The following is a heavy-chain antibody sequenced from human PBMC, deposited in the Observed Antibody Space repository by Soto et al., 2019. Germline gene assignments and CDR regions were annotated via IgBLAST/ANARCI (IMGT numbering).Heavy chain of an antibody. CDR3: VKDLGEYNWNDDYYYYYGMDV. V-gene: IGHV3-23*01. D-gene: IGHD1-1*01. CDR1: GFTFSRYA. J-gene: IGHJ6*02. CDR2: ISGSGGST. Sequence: GGSLRLSCAASGFTFSRYAMSWVRQAPGKGLEWVSAISGSGGSTYYADSVKGRFTISRDNSKNTLYLQMNSLRAEDTAVYYCVKDLGEYNWNDDYYYYYGMDVWGQGTTVTVSS.